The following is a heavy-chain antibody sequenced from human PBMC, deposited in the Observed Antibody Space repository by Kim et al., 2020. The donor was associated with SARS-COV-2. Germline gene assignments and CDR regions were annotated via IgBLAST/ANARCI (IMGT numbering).Heavy chain of an antibody. J-gene: IGHJ6*02. D-gene: IGHD6-19*01. CDR1: GYTFTGYY. CDR2: INPNSGGT. CDR3: ARAEAGTYRRDYYGMDV. V-gene: IGHV1-2*06. Sequence: ASVKVSCKASGYTFTGYYMHWVRQAPGQGLEWMGRINPNSGGTNYAQKFQGRVTMTRDTSISTAYMELSRLRSDDTAVYYCARAEAGTYRRDYYGMDVWGQGTTVTVSS.